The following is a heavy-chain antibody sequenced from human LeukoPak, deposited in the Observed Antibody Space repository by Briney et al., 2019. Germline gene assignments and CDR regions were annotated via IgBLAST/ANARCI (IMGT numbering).Heavy chain of an antibody. CDR3: ARGPITTRSHFDY. D-gene: IGHD3-22*01. Sequence: GASVKVSCKASGYTFTSYYMHWVRQAPGQGLEWMGGIIPIFATANYAQKFQGRVTITADESTSTAYMELSSLRSEDTAVYYCARGPITTRSHFDYWGQGTLVTVSS. CDR2: IIPIFATA. CDR1: GYTFTSYY. V-gene: IGHV1-69*13. J-gene: IGHJ4*02.